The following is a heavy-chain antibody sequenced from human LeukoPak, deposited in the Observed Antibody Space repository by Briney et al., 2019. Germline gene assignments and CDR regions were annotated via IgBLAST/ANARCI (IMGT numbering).Heavy chain of an antibody. CDR1: GGSISSTSYY. D-gene: IGHD6-6*01. V-gene: IGHV4-39*07. CDR3: ARPARPPRLYAFDI. Sequence: SETLSLTCTVSGGSISSTSYYWGWIRQPPGKGLEWIGSIYYSGSTYYNPSLKSRVTISVDTSKNQFSLKLSSVTAADTAVYYCARPARPPRLYAFDIWGQGTMVTVSS. CDR2: IYYSGST. J-gene: IGHJ3*02.